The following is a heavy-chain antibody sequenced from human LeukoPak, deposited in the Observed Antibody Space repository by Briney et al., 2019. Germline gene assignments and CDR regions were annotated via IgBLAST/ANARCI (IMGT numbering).Heavy chain of an antibody. CDR1: GFTFGDYA. Sequence: PGRSLRLSCTASGFTFGDYAMSWFRQAPGKGLEWVGFIRSKAYGGTTEYAASVKGRFTISRDDSKSIAYVQMSSLKTEDTAVYYCTREDYDSSGYYLDYWGQGTLVTVSS. CDR2: IRSKAYGGTT. CDR3: TREDYDSSGYYLDY. V-gene: IGHV3-49*03. D-gene: IGHD3-22*01. J-gene: IGHJ4*02.